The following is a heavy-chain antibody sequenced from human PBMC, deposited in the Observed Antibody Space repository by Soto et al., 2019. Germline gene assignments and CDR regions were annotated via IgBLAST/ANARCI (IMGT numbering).Heavy chain of an antibody. V-gene: IGHV3-21*01. D-gene: IGHD3-3*01. CDR3: ARDWGPPYYDFWSALLGWFDP. J-gene: IGHJ5*02. CDR1: GFTFSSYS. Sequence: GGSLRLSCAASGFTFSSYSMNWVRQAPGKGLEWVSSISSSSSYIYYADSVKGRFTISRDNAKNSLYLQMNSLRAEDTAVYYCARDWGPPYYDFWSALLGWFDPWGQGTLVTVS. CDR2: ISSSSSYI.